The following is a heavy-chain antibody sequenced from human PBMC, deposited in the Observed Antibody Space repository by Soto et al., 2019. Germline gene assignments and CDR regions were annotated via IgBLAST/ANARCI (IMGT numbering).Heavy chain of an antibody. CDR1: GFAISRGYY. CDR3: AREKVGATFFDN. J-gene: IGHJ4*02. D-gene: IGHD1-26*01. CDR2: IYPSVSS. Sequence: LSLTCSVSGFAISRGYYWSWVRQPPGKGLEWIGSIYPSVSSYHNPSLATRLRLSIDTSKNQFTLNLTSVTAADTALYFCAREKVGATFFDNWGQGIQVTVSS. V-gene: IGHV4-38-2*02.